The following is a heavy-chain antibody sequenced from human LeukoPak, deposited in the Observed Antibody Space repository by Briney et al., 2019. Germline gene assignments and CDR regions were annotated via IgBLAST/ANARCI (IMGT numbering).Heavy chain of an antibody. V-gene: IGHV4-34*01. CDR1: GGSFSGYY. CDR3: AGRLLRFYYFDY. CDR2: INHSGST. J-gene: IGHJ4*02. Sequence: SETLSLTCAVYGGSFSGYYWSWIRQPPGKGLEWIGEINHSGSTDYNPSLKSRVTISVDTSKNQFSLKLSSVTAADTAVYYCAGRLLRFYYFDYWGQGTLVTVSS. D-gene: IGHD3-3*01.